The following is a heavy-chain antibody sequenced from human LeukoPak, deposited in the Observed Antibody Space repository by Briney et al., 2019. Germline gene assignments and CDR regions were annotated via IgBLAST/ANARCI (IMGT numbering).Heavy chain of an antibody. CDR2: MKEDGGEI. Sequence: GGSLRLSCAAPGFTFSSYWMSWVRQAPGKGLEWVANMKEDGGEINYVDSVKGRFTISRDNAKNSLFLQMNSLRVEDTAVYYCARDRGYSTFDYWGQGTLVTVSS. CDR3: ARDRGYSTFDY. J-gene: IGHJ4*02. D-gene: IGHD4-23*01. CDR1: GFTFSSYW. V-gene: IGHV3-7*01.